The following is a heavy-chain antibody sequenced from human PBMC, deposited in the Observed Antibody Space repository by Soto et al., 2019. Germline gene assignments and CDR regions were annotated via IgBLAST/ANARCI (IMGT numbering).Heavy chain of an antibody. CDR1: GFTFSSYD. CDR3: ARGPAATQGYYYYYMDV. V-gene: IGHV3-13*01. J-gene: IGHJ6*03. Sequence: EVQLVESGGGLVQPGGSLRLSCAASGFTFSSYDMHWVRQATGKGLEWVSAIGTAGDTYYPGSVKGRFTISRENAKNSLYLQMNSLRAGDTAVYYCARGPAATQGYYYYYMDVWAKGPRSPSP. D-gene: IGHD2-2*01. CDR2: IGTAGDT.